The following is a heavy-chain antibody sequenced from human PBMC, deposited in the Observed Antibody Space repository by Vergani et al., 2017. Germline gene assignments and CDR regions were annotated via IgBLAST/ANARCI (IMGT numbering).Heavy chain of an antibody. J-gene: IGHJ6*02. CDR2: ISYDGSNK. Sequence: VQLLESGGGLVQPGGSLRLSCAASGFTFSSYGMHWVRQAPGKGLEWVAVISYDGSNKYYADSVKGRFTISRDNSKNTLYLQMNSLRAEDTAVYYCAKEGVSGSYYIYYYYYGMDVWGQGTTVTVSS. CDR1: GFTFSSYG. V-gene: IGHV3-30*18. D-gene: IGHD3-10*01. CDR3: AKEGVSGSYYIYYYYYGMDV.